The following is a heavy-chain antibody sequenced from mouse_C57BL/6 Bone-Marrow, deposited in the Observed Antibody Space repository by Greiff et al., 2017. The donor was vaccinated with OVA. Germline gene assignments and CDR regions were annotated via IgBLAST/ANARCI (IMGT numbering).Heavy chain of an antibody. V-gene: IGHV1-72*01. CDR1: GYTFTSYW. Sequence: VQLQQPGAELVKPGASVKLSCKASGYTFTSYWMHWVKQRPGRGLEWIGRIDPNSGGTKYNEKFKSKATLTVDKPSSTAYMQLSSLTSEDSAVYYCARRTDGYSYYYAMDYWGQGTSVTVSS. J-gene: IGHJ4*01. D-gene: IGHD2-3*01. CDR3: ARRTDGYSYYYAMDY. CDR2: IDPNSGGT.